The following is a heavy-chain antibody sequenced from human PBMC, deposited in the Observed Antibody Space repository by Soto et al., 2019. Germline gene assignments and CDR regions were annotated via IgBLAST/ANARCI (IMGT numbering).Heavy chain of an antibody. CDR1: GFLVSSNF. D-gene: IGHD1-1*01. CDR3: ASVIASWTHLNWFDP. CDR2: IYNDGST. J-gene: IGHJ5*02. Sequence: EMMLVESGGGLIQPGGSLRLSCAASGFLVSSNFMTWVRQSPGKGLECVSVIYNDGSTYYAASVQGRFTISRDNSNNTLYLQMTRLRVDDTAVYYCASVIASWTHLNWFDPWGQGALVTVSS. V-gene: IGHV3-53*01.